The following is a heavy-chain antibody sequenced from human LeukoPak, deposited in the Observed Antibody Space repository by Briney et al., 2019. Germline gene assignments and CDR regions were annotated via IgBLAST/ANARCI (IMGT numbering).Heavy chain of an antibody. V-gene: IGHV1-8*01. Sequence: ASVKVSCKASGYTFTSYDINWVRQVTGQGLEWMGWMNPNSGNTGYAQKFQGRVTMTRNTSISTAYMELSSLRSEDTAVYYCAQGTVTTGDDAFDIWGQGTMVTVSS. J-gene: IGHJ3*02. CDR2: MNPNSGNT. D-gene: IGHD4-17*01. CDR1: GYTFTSYD. CDR3: AQGTVTTGDDAFDI.